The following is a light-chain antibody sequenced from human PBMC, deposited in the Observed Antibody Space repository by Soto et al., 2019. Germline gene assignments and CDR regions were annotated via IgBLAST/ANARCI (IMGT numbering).Light chain of an antibody. CDR3: QQYDHQ. Sequence: DIQMTQSPSTLSASVGDRVTITCRASQSIDIWLAWYQQKPGKAPKLLIYEASTLESGVPSRFSGSGSGTEFTLPINSLQPDDFATYYCQQYDHQFGLRTKLEIK. CDR1: QSIDIW. V-gene: IGKV1-5*01. CDR2: EAS. J-gene: IGKJ2*01.